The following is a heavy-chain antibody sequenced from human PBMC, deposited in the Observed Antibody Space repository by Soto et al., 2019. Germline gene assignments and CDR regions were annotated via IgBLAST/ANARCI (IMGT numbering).Heavy chain of an antibody. CDR3: ARHGMVRDPRRLPMSMDV. CDR1: GYSFTSYW. CDR2: IYPGDSDT. V-gene: IGHV5-51*01. Sequence: PGESLKISCKGSGYSFTSYWIGWVRQMPGKGLEWMGIIYPGDSDTRYSPSFQGQVTISADKSISTAYLQWSSLKASDTAMYYCARHGMVRDPRRLPMSMDVWGQGTTVTVS. D-gene: IGHD3-10*01. J-gene: IGHJ6*02.